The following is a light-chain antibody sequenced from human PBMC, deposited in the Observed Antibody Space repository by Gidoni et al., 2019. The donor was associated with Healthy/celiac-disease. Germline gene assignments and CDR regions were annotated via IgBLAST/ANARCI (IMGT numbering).Light chain of an antibody. CDR3: QQSYSTPVT. Sequence: DIQMTQSPSSLSASVGDRVTITCRACQSISSYLYLYQQKPEKAITRLTYAESSLQSVVPSRCSGSGSGTEFTLTISSLQPEDFSTYYSQQSYSTPVTFGQGTKLEIK. CDR1: QSISSY. CDR2: AES. J-gene: IGKJ2*01. V-gene: IGKV1-39*01.